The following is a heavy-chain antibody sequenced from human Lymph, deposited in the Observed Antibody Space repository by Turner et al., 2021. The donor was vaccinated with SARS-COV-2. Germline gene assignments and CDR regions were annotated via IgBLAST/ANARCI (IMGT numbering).Heavy chain of an antibody. CDR1: GYTLTGYY. CDR3: ARSRDLQSMVRGVDPFDY. V-gene: IGHV1-2*02. Sequence: QVQLVQSGAEVKKPGASVKVSCKASGYTLTGYYMHWVRQAPGQGLECMGWIKPNSGGTNYAQKFQGRVTMTRDTSISTAYMELSRLRSDDTAVYYCARSRDLQSMVRGVDPFDYWGQGTLVTVSS. J-gene: IGHJ4*02. CDR2: IKPNSGGT. D-gene: IGHD3-10*01.